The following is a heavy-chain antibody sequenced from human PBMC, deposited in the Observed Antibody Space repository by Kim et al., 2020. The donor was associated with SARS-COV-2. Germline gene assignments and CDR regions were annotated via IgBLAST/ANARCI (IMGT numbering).Heavy chain of an antibody. CDR3: ARDQTGANTGSYWTY. J-gene: IGHJ4*01. CDR1: GFTFNSYN. CDR2: IWYDGRIT. D-gene: IGHD3-10*01. V-gene: IGHV3-33*01. Sequence: GGSLRLSCAASGFTFNSYNMHWVRQAPGKGLEWVAVIWYDGRITDYRDSVKGRFTISRDDSKNTLYLRMDSLTAEDSGVYFCARDQTGANTGSYWTYWG.